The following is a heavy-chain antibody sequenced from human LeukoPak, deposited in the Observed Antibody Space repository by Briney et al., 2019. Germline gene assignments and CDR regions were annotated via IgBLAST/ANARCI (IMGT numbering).Heavy chain of an antibody. D-gene: IGHD1-26*01. V-gene: IGHV3-48*03. CDR1: GYTFSSYE. CDR3: ARGSQVGATRGLDY. CDR2: INCSGSTI. Sequence: GGSVRLSCAASGYTFSSYEMHWVRQAPGKGLEWVSYINCSGSTIYYADSVKGRFTISSDNAKNSLYLQMNSLRSEDTAVYYCARGSQVGATRGLDYWGQGTLVTVSS. J-gene: IGHJ4*02.